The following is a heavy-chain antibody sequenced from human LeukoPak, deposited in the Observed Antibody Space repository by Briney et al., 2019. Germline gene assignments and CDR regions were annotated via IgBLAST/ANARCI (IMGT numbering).Heavy chain of an antibody. D-gene: IGHD6-19*01. J-gene: IGHJ4*02. CDR2: LYYGGST. Sequence: NPSETLSLTCIVSDGSSSSTSSYWGWIRQPPGKGLEWIASLYYGGSTYYNPSLQSRVTTSLDTSKNQFSLKLSSVTAADTAVYYCARRVAVAANYFDSWVQGTLVTVSP. CDR1: DGSSSSTSSY. CDR3: ARRVAVAANYFDS. V-gene: IGHV4-39*01.